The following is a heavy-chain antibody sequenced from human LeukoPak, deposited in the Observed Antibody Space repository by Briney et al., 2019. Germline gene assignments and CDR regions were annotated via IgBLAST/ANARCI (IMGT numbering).Heavy chain of an antibody. Sequence: SVKVSCKASGGTFSSYAISWVRQAPGQGLEWMGGIIPIFGTANYAQKFQGRVTITADESTSTAYMELSSLRSEDTAVYYCASDVDTAMVTGYYYYGMDVWGQGTTVTVSS. CDR2: IIPIFGTA. J-gene: IGHJ6*02. CDR3: ASDVDTAMVTGYYYYGMDV. D-gene: IGHD5-18*01. CDR1: GGTFSSYA. V-gene: IGHV1-69*13.